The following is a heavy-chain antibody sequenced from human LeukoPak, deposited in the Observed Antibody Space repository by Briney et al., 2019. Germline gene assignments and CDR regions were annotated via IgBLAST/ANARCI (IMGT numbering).Heavy chain of an antibody. CDR3: ARNYDRMDY. CDR1: GVSISDYY. Sequence: SETLSLTCTVSGVSISDYYWSWIRQPPGRGLEWLGYIYYSGTTHYNPSLKSRVTMSVDTSKNQFSLKVSSVTAADTAVYFCARNYDRMDYWGQGTLVTVSS. D-gene: IGHD3-22*01. J-gene: IGHJ4*02. CDR2: IYYSGTT. V-gene: IGHV4-59*01.